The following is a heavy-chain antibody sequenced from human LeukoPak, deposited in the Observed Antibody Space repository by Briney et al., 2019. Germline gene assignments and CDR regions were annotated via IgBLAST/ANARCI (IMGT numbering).Heavy chain of an antibody. V-gene: IGHV3-73*01. CDR1: GFTFSSYE. J-gene: IGHJ4*02. CDR3: TVNYCSGGSCYML. Sequence: GGSLRLSCAASGFTFSSYEMNWVRQASGKGLEWVGRIRSKASNYATAYAASVKGRFTISRDDSKNTAYLQMNSLKTEDTAVYYCTVNYCSGGSCYMLWGQGTLVTVSS. CDR2: IRSKASNYAT. D-gene: IGHD2-15*01.